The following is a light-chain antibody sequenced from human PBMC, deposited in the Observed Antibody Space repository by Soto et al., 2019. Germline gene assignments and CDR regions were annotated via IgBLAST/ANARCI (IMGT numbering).Light chain of an antibody. CDR3: SSYEGTNKLYV. V-gene: IGLV2-8*01. J-gene: IGLJ1*01. CDR1: SSDIGGYNY. Sequence: QSVLTQPPSASGSPGQSVTISCTGTSSDIGGYNYVSWYQQHPGKAPKLMIYEVIKRPSGVPDRFSASRSGNTASLTVSGLQAVDEADYYCSSYEGTNKLYVFGTGTKLTVL. CDR2: EVI.